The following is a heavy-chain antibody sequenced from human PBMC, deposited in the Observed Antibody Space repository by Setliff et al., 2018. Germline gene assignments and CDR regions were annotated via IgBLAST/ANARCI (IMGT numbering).Heavy chain of an antibody. CDR1: GYTFTNYG. CDR2: ISAYNGDT. D-gene: IGHD2-8*01. CDR3: LRLVRYCSRTSCQRTSGDEV. V-gene: IGHV1-18*01. J-gene: IGHJ4*02. Sequence: ASVKVSCKASGYTFTNYGINWVRQAPGQGLEWMGWISAYNGDTNYAQKLQGRVTMTTDTSTNMAYLELRGLRSDDTAVYYCLRLVRYCSRTSCQRTSGDEVWGQGTLVTVSS.